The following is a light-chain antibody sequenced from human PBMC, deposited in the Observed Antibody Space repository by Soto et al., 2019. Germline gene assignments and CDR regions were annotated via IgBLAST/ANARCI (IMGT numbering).Light chain of an antibody. J-gene: IGKJ5*01. CDR3: QKYSSVIT. V-gene: IGKV3-15*01. CDR2: GAS. Sequence: EIVMTQSPATLSVSPGERATLSCRASQSVSSNLAWYQQKPGQAPRLLIYGASTRATGIPARFSGSGSGTEFTLTISTLQSEDFAVYYCQKYSSVITFGQGTRLEIK. CDR1: QSVSSN.